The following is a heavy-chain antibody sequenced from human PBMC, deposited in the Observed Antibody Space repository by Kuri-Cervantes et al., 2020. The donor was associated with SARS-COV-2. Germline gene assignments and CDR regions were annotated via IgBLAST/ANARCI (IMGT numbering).Heavy chain of an antibody. J-gene: IGHJ4*02. CDR1: GFTFSSYD. CDR3: AKDRVRRGYSGYVILDY. V-gene: IGHV3-13*05. CDR2: IGTAGDP. Sequence: GGSLRLSCAASGFTFSSYDMHWVRQATGKGLEWVSAIGTAGDPYYPGSVKGRFTISRENAKNSLYLQMNSLRAEDTAAYYCAKDRVRRGYSGYVILDYWGQGTLVTVSS. D-gene: IGHD5-12*01.